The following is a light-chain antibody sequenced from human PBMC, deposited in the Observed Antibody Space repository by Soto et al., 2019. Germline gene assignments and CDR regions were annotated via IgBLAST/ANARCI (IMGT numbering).Light chain of an antibody. CDR1: SSNIGAGYD. V-gene: IGLV1-40*01. CDR2: GNS. J-gene: IGLJ2*01. Sequence: QSVLTQPPSVSGAPGQRVTISCTGSSSNIGAGYDVHGYQQLPGTAPKLLIYGNSNRPSGVPDRFSGSKSGTSASLAITGLQVEFGADSYCQSYDSSLSRVFGGGTKRTVL. CDR3: QSYDSSLSRV.